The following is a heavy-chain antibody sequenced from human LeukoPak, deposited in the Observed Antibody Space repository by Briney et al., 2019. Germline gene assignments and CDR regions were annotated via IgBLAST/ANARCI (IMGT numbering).Heavy chain of an antibody. CDR1: GYSFTSYW. Sequence: GESLKISCKGSGYSFTSYWIGWVRQMPGKGLEWMGIIYPGDSDTRYSPSFQGQVTISADKSIGTAYLQWSSLKASDTAMYYCARHSNYYDSSGYIDAFDIWGQGTMVTVSS. CDR2: IYPGDSDT. D-gene: IGHD3-22*01. J-gene: IGHJ3*02. V-gene: IGHV5-51*01. CDR3: ARHSNYYDSSGYIDAFDI.